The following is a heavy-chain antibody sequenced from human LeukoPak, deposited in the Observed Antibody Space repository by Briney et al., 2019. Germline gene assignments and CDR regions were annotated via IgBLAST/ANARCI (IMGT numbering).Heavy chain of an antibody. CDR3: ATHPGGLQSGFDN. CDR2: IHPGDSDT. Sequence: EESLKISCKGSGYTFTSYWIGWVRQMPGKGLEYMGIIHPGDSDTRYSPSFQGQVTISVDRSSTTAYLQWSRLRASDTAMYYCATHPGGLQSGFDNWGQGTLVTVSS. V-gene: IGHV5-51*01. D-gene: IGHD5-24*01. CDR1: GYTFTSYW. J-gene: IGHJ4*02.